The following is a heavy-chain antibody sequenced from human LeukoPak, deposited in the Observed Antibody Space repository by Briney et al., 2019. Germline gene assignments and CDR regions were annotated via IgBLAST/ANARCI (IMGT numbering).Heavy chain of an antibody. V-gene: IGHV4-59*01. CDR2: IYYSGST. CDR3: AREGSGWSVDY. CDR1: GGSISSYY. Sequence: SETLSPTCTVSGGSISSYYWSWIRQPPGKGLEWIGYIYYSGSTNYNPSLKSRVTISVDTSKNQFSLKLSSVTAADTAVYYCAREGSGWSVDYWGRGILVTVSS. J-gene: IGHJ4*02. D-gene: IGHD6-19*01.